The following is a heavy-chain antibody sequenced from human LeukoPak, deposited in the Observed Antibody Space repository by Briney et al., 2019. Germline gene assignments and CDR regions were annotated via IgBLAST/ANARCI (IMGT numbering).Heavy chain of an antibody. V-gene: IGHV4-30-2*01. D-gene: IGHD1-7*01. J-gene: IGHJ4*02. Sequence: SQTLSLTCTVSGGSISSGGYYWSWIRQPPGKGLEWIGYIYHSGSTYYNPSVKSRVTISVDRSKNQFSLKLSSVTAADTAVYYCARGRNYEVYWGQGTLVTVSS. CDR1: GGSISSGGYY. CDR2: IYHSGST. CDR3: ARGRNYEVY.